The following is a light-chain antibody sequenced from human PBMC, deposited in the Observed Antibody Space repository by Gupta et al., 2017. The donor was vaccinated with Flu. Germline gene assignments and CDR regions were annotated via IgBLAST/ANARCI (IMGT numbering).Light chain of an antibody. CDR1: EFISSN. V-gene: IGKV3-15*01. Sequence: EIVMTQSPDTLSVSPGERATLSCRASEFISSNLDWYQQRPGQATRRLIFDASTRATGIPARFSGSGYGTEFTLTISNLQSEDFAVYYCKQYSNWPQTFGQGTRLEIK. CDR2: DAS. J-gene: IGKJ2*01. CDR3: KQYSNWPQT.